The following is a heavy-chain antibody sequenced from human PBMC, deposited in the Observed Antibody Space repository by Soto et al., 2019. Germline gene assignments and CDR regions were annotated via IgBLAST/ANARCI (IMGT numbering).Heavy chain of an antibody. CDR1: GGTFSSYT. CDR2: IIPILGIA. D-gene: IGHD6-13*01. Sequence: GAAVKVSCKASGGTFSSYTISWVRQAPGQGLEWMGRIIPILGIANYAQKFQGRVTITADKSTSTAYMELSSLRSEDTAVYYCASGAGGIAAADPWGQGTMVTVSS. CDR3: ASGAGGIAAADP. V-gene: IGHV1-69*02. J-gene: IGHJ3*01.